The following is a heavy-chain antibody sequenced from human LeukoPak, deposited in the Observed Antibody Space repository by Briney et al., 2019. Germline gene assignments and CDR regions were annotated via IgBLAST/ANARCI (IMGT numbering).Heavy chain of an antibody. CDR2: IYPGDSDT. Sequence: GESLKISCKGSGYSFTGYWIGWVRQMPGKGLEWMGIIYPGDSDTRYSPSFQGQVTISADKSISTAYLQWSSLKASDTAMYYCARRADGYSYGGGFDPWGQGTLVTVSS. CDR3: ARRADGYSYGGGFDP. CDR1: GYSFTGYW. D-gene: IGHD5-18*01. J-gene: IGHJ5*02. V-gene: IGHV5-51*01.